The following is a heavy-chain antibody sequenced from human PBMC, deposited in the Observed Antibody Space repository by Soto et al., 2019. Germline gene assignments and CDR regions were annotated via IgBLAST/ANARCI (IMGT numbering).Heavy chain of an antibody. D-gene: IGHD3-10*01. V-gene: IGHV4-34*01. CDR3: ARDKITVLFDY. CDR1: GRSFRGYY. Sequence: PSDTLSLTCAVHGRSFRGYYWTWIRQPPGTGLEWIGEINHSGSTNYNPSLKSRVTISVDTSKNQFSLKLTSVTAADTAVYYCARDKITVLFDYWGQGTLVTVS. J-gene: IGHJ4*02. CDR2: INHSGST.